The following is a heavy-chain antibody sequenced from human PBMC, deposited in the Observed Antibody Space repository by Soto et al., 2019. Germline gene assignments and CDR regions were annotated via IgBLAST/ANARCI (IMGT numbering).Heavy chain of an antibody. D-gene: IGHD3-22*01. CDR2: ISGSSGST. Sequence: EVQLLESGGGLVQPGGSLRLSCAASGFTFSSYAMSWVRQAPGKGLEWVSAISGSSGSTYYADSVKGRFTISRDNSKNTLYLQMNSLRAEDTAVYYCAKEALITMIVVGGSWFDPWGQGTLVTVSS. J-gene: IGHJ5*02. V-gene: IGHV3-23*01. CDR1: GFTFSSYA. CDR3: AKEALITMIVVGGSWFDP.